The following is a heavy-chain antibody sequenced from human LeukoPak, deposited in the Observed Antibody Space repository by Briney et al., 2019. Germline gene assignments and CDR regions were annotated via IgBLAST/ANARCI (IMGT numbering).Heavy chain of an antibody. Sequence: GASVKVSCKASGYTFTSYDINWVRQATGQGLEWMGWMNPNSGNTGYAQKFQGRVTITRNTSISTAYMELSSLRSEDTAVYYCAKDRVPDSAWEIDYWGQGTLVTVSS. V-gene: IGHV1-8*03. CDR3: AKDRVPDSAWEIDY. CDR1: GYTFTSYD. D-gene: IGHD6-19*01. J-gene: IGHJ4*02. CDR2: MNPNSGNT.